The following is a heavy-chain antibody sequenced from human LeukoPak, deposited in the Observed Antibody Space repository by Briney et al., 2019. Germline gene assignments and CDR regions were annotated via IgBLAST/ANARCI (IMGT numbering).Heavy chain of an antibody. D-gene: IGHD2-8*01. Sequence: SETLSLTCSVSGTSIINNKYYWAWIRQPPEKGLEWIGSIFYSGSAYYNSSLESRLSMSVDTSKNLFSLKLSSVTAADTAVYFCARHVGRYYPEGGFDPWGRGILVIVSS. J-gene: IGHJ5*02. V-gene: IGHV4-39*01. CDR1: GTSIINNKYY. CDR2: IFYSGSA. CDR3: ARHVGRYYPEGGFDP.